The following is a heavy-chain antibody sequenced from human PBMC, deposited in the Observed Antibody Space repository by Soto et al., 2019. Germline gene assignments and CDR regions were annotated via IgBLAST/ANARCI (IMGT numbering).Heavy chain of an antibody. V-gene: IGHV1-8*01. CDR1: GYTFSTYD. Sequence: QVQLVQSGAEVKKPGASVKVSCKASGYTFSTYDINWVRQATGQGLEWMGWMNPNSGNTGYAQKFQGRVTMTRNTSTTTAYMELRSLISEDTAVYYCASWAGYSKWGQGTQVTVSS. D-gene: IGHD3-9*01. J-gene: IGHJ4*02. CDR2: MNPNSGNT. CDR3: ASWAGYSK.